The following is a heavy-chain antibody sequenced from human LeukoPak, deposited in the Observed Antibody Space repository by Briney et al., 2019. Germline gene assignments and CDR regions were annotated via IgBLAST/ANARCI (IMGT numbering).Heavy chain of an antibody. D-gene: IGHD1-26*01. CDR2: ISYDGSNK. V-gene: IGHV3-30-3*01. CDR1: GFTFSSYA. CDR3: AREGESEWELPLLDY. Sequence: AGGSLRLSCAASGFTFSSYAMHWVRQAPGKGLEWVAVISYDGSNKYYADSVKGRFTISRDNSKNTLYLQMNSLRAEDTAVYYCAREGESEWELPLLDYWGQGTLVTVSS. J-gene: IGHJ4*02.